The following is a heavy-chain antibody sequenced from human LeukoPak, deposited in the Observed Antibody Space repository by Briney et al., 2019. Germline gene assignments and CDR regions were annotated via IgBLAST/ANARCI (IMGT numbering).Heavy chain of an antibody. V-gene: IGHV1-2*04. CDR2: INPNSSGT. J-gene: IGHJ3*02. D-gene: IGHD4-17*01. CDR1: GYTFTGYY. Sequence: ASVKVSCKASGYTFTGYYMHWVRQAPGQGLEWMGWINPNSSGTNYAQKFQGWVTMTRDTSISTAYLELSRLRSDDTAVYYCARSGDFGDAFDIWGQGTMVTVSS. CDR3: ARSGDFGDAFDI.